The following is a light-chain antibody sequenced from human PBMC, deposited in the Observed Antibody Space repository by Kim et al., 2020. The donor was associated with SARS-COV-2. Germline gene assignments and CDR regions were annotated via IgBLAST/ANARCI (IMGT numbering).Light chain of an antibody. Sequence: SLPPGERATLSCSASQSISSSLAWYQQNPGQAPRVLIYGASARATGIPARFSGSGSGTEFTLTISNLQSEDFAVYYCQQYAYWRAFGQGTRLEIK. CDR2: GAS. CDR1: QSISSS. V-gene: IGKV3-15*01. CDR3: QQYAYWRA. J-gene: IGKJ5*01.